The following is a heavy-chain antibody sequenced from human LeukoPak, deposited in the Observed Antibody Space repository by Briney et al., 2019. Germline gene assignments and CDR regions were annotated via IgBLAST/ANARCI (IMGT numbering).Heavy chain of an antibody. CDR1: SGSISSYY. D-gene: IGHD6-13*01. CDR2: IYYSGST. V-gene: IGHV4-59*01. J-gene: IGHJ4*02. CDR3: ATSPAAAGTLLFDY. Sequence: SETLSLTCTVSSGSISSYYWSWIRQPPGKGLEWIGYIYYSGSTNYNPSLKSRVTISVDTSKNQFSLKLSSVTAADTAVYYCATSPAAAGTLLFDYWGQGTLVTVSS.